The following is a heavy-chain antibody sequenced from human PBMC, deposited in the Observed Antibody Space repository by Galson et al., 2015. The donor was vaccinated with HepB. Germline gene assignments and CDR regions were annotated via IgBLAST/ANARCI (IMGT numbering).Heavy chain of an antibody. V-gene: IGHV1-46*01. CDR1: GYTFTSYY. CDR3: GIYGSGSYYTGYYGMDV. Sequence: SVKVSCKASGYTFTSYYMHWVRQAPGQGLEWMGIINPSGGSTRYAQKFQGRVTMTRDTSTSTVYMELSSLRSEDTAVYYCGIYGSGSYYTGYYGMDVWGQGTTVTVSS. D-gene: IGHD3-10*01. J-gene: IGHJ6*02. CDR2: INPSGGST.